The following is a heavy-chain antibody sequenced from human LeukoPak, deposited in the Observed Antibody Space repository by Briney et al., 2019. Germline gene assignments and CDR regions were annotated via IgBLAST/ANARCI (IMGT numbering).Heavy chain of an antibody. CDR1: GGPISSYY. D-gene: IGHD2-21*02. J-gene: IGHJ4*02. CDR3: ARGMVTHEYD. CDR2: IYYSGST. Sequence: PSETLSLTCTVSGGPISSYYWSWIRQPPGKGLEWIGYIYYSGSTNYNPSLKSRVTISVDTSKNQISLKLSSVTAADTAVYYCARGMVTHEYDWGQGTLVTVSS. V-gene: IGHV4-59*01.